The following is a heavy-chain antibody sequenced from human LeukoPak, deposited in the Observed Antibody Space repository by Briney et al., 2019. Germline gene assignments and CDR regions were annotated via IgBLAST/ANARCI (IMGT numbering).Heavy chain of an antibody. CDR1: GFTLSSYA. J-gene: IGHJ4*02. D-gene: IGHD2-21*02. Sequence: GGTLRLSRAASGFTLSSYAMSRVRQAPGKGLEWVSGISAYGGSTFYSDSVKGRFISSRGNSKKTLDLQMNSLRAEDTAVYYCAKGSDGYCGGDCAFDYWGQGTLVTVSS. V-gene: IGHV3-23*01. CDR2: ISAYGGST. CDR3: AKGSDGYCGGDCAFDY.